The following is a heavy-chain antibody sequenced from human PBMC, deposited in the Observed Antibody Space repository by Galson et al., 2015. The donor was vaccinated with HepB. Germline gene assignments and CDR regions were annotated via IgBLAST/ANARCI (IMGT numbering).Heavy chain of an antibody. CDR2: IIPIFGTA. CDR3: ATPRCSSTSCQLHYYYYMDV. Sequence: SVKVSCKASGGTFSSYAISWVRQAPGQGLEWMGGIIPIFGTANYAQKFQGRVTITADESTSTAYMELSSLRSEDTAVYYCATPRCSSTSCQLHYYYYMDVWGKGTTVTVSS. D-gene: IGHD2-2*01. V-gene: IGHV1-69*13. CDR1: GGTFSSYA. J-gene: IGHJ6*03.